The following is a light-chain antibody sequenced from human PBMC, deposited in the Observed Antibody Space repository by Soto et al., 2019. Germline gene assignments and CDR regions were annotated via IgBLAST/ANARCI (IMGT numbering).Light chain of an antibody. V-gene: IGKV4-1*01. CDR2: WAS. CDR3: QQYYSTPPT. J-gene: IGKJ4*01. CDR1: QSVLYSSNNKNY. Sequence: DIVMTQSPDSLAVSLGERATINCKSSQSVLYSSNNKNYLAWYQQKPGQPPKLLIYWASTRESGVPDRFSGSGSGTDFTLTISSLQVEDVAVYYCQQYYSTPPTFGGGTKVEIK.